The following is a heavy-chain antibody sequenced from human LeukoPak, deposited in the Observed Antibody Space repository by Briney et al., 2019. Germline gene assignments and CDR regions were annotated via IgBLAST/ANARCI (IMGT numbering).Heavy chain of an antibody. D-gene: IGHD2-2*01. CDR3: ARQMGCSSTSCYHYYYYGMDV. J-gene: IGHJ6*02. CDR2: IYYSGST. V-gene: IGHV4-59*08. CDR1: GGSISNYY. Sequence: SETLSLTCTVSGGSISNYYWSWIRQPPGKGLEWIGYIYYSGSTNYNPSLRSRVTISVDTSKNQFSLKLSSVTAADTAVYYCARQMGCSSTSCYHYYYYGMDVWGQGTTVTVSS.